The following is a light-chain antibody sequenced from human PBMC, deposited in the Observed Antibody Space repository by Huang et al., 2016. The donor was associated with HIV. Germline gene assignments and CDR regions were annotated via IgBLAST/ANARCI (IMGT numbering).Light chain of an antibody. CDR3: LQDYSYPYT. Sequence: AIQMTQSPSSLSASVGDRVTITCRASQGIGDDLGWYQQKPGKAPKLLIYAASSLQNEVRSRFSGSGSGTDFTLTISSLQPEDSATYYCLQDYSYPYTFGQGTKLEIK. CDR1: QGIGDD. CDR2: AAS. V-gene: IGKV1-6*01. J-gene: IGKJ2*01.